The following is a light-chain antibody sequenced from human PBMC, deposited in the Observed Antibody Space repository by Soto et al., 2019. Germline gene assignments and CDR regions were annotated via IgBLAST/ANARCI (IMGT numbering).Light chain of an antibody. CDR2: AAS. CDR1: QGISSY. V-gene: IGKV1-9*01. CDR3: QQLNSYPRT. Sequence: IQLTQSPSSLSASVGDRVTITCRASQGISSYLAWYQQKPGKAPKLLIYAASTLQSGVPSRFSGSGSGTDFTLTISSLQTEDLATYDCQQLNSYPRTFGHGTKLEIK. J-gene: IGKJ2*01.